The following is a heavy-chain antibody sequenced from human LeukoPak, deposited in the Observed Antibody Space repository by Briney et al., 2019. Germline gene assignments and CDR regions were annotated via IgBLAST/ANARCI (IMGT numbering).Heavy chain of an antibody. V-gene: IGHV1-69*06. CDR1: GGIFSSYA. Sequence: SVKVSCKASGGIFSSYAISWVRQAPGQGLEWMGGIIPVFATANYAQKFQGRVTITADKSTSTAYMELSSLRSEDTAVYYCASSGWYSEIDYFYYMDVWGNGTTVTVSS. CDR2: IIPVFATA. D-gene: IGHD6-19*01. CDR3: ASSGWYSEIDYFYYMDV. J-gene: IGHJ6*03.